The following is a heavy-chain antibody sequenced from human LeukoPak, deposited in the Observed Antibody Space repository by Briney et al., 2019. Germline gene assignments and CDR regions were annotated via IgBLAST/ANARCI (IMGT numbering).Heavy chain of an antibody. D-gene: IGHD3/OR15-3a*01. CDR3: SRDQFAFGQFDY. CDR1: GGSISRTNW. Sequence: PSGTLSLTCDVSGGSISRTNWWSWVRQSPGQGLEWIGEISLSGRTNYNPSLQSRVTMSLDESKNQLSLDLASVTAADTAVYYCSRDQFAFGQFDYWGQGTLVTVSS. CDR2: ISLSGRT. V-gene: IGHV4-4*02. J-gene: IGHJ4*02.